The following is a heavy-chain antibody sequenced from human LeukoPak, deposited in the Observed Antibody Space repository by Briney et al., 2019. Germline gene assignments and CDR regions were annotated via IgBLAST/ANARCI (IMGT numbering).Heavy chain of an antibody. Sequence: PGGSLRLSCAASGFTFSNYWMSWVRQAPGKGLEWVAHIKEDGSEKSYVDSVKGRFTISRDNAKNSLYLQMNSLRAEDTAVYYCARVVVCFDYWGQGTLVTVSS. V-gene: IGHV3-7*04. J-gene: IGHJ4*02. CDR3: ARVVVCFDY. D-gene: IGHD6-6*01. CDR1: GFTFSNYW. CDR2: IKEDGSEK.